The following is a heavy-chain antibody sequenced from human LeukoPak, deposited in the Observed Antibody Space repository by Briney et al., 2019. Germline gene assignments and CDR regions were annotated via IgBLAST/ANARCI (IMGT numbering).Heavy chain of an antibody. V-gene: IGHV1-2*06. CDR1: GYSFTGYY. J-gene: IGHJ3*01. CDR2: TNPNSGGT. D-gene: IGHD2-15*01. CDR3: ASGGGSFGDV. Sequence: ASVKVSXKASGYSFTGYYMHWVRQAPGQGLEWMGRTNPNSGGTNYARKFQGRVTMTRDTSISTDYMELSGLRSDDTAVYYCASGGGSFGDVWGQGTMVTVSS.